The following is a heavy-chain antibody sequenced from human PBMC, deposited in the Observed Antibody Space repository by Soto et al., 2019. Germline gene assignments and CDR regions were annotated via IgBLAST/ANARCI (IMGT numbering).Heavy chain of an antibody. J-gene: IGHJ6*02. Sequence: TLSLPCTVSGGSISSSSYYWGWIRQPPGKGLEWIGSIYYSGSTYYNPSLKSRVTISVDTSKNQFSLKLSSVTAADTAVYYCARDILLWFGELLRFRYYYYGMDVWGQGTTVTVSS. CDR3: ARDILLWFGELLRFRYYYYGMDV. CDR1: GGSISSSSYY. V-gene: IGHV4-39*02. D-gene: IGHD3-10*01. CDR2: IYYSGST.